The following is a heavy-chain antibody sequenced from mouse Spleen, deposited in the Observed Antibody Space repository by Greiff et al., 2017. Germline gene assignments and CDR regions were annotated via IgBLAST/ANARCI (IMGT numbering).Heavy chain of an antibody. D-gene: IGHD2-3*01. Sequence: EVQLVESGPSLVKPSQTLSLTCSVTGDSITSGYWNWIRKFPGNKLEYMGYISYSGSTYYNPSLKSRISITRDTSKNQYYLQLNSVTTEDTATYYCARIGGYYLYYAMDYWGQGTSVTVSS. J-gene: IGHJ4*01. V-gene: IGHV3-8*02. CDR1: GDSITSGY. CDR2: ISYSGST. CDR3: ARIGGYYLYYAMDY.